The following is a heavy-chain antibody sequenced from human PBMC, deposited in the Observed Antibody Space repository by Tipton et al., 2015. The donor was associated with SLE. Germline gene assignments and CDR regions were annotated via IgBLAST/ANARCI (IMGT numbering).Heavy chain of an antibody. CDR3: TRGIFKAQSTSGSYSY. V-gene: IGHV3-30*04. D-gene: IGHD3-10*01. CDR2: ISHDGSKE. CDR1: GFTFSSYA. Sequence: QLVQSGGGVVQPGRSLRLSCAASGFTFSSYAMHWVRQAPGKGLEWVAVISHDGSKEDYADSGKGRFTISRDNSKNTLYLQMDSLREEDTSVYYCTRGIFKAQSTSGSYSYWGQGTLVTVSS. J-gene: IGHJ4*02.